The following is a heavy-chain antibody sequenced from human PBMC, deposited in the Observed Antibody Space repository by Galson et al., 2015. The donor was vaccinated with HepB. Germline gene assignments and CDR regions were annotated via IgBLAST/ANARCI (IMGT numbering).Heavy chain of an antibody. CDR2: ISYDGSNK. CDR3: AKDLYSKVPPYYYGMDV. CDR1: GFTFSSYG. V-gene: IGHV3-30*18. Sequence: SLRLSCAASGFTFSSYGMHWVRQAPGKGLEWVAVISYDGSNKYYADSVKGRFTISRDNSKNTLYPQMNSLRAEDTAVYYCAKDLYSKVPPYYYGMDVWGQGTTVTVSS. D-gene: IGHD4-11*01. J-gene: IGHJ6*02.